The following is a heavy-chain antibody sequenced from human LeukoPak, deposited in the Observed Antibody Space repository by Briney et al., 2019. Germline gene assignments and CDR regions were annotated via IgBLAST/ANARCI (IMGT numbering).Heavy chain of an antibody. Sequence: GGSLRLSCAASGFTFSSYGMHWVRQAPGKGLEWVAVISCDGSNKYYADSVKGRFTISRDNSKNTLHLQMNSLRAEDTAVYYCAKDGSWYKNSWFDYWGQGTLVTVSS. J-gene: IGHJ4*02. CDR3: AKDGSWYKNSWFDY. CDR2: ISCDGSNK. CDR1: GFTFSSYG. V-gene: IGHV3-30*18. D-gene: IGHD6-13*01.